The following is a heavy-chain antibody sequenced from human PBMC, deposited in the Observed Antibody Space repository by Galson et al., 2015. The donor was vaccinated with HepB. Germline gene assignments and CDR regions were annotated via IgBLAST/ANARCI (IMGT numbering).Heavy chain of an antibody. CDR2: ISSTGGSI. Sequence: SLRLSCAASGFTFSDHYMSWIRQAPGKGLEWISYISSTGGSIYYADSVKGRFTISRDNAKNSLYLRMNSLRAEDTAVYYCARRGTYFDYWGQGTLVTVSS. J-gene: IGHJ4*02. CDR3: ARRGTYFDY. D-gene: IGHD1-1*01. V-gene: IGHV3-11*01. CDR1: GFTFSDHY.